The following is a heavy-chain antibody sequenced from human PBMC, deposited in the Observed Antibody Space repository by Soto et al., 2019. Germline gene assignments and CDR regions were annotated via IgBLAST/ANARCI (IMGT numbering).Heavy chain of an antibody. V-gene: IGHV1-46*01. CDR2: INPHGGST. CDR1: RYTFTSYY. J-gene: IGHJ5*02. CDR3: ARSSGGNFGIIIEGNNWFAP. D-gene: IGHD1-26*01. Sequence: ASVKVSCKAPRYTFTSYYINWVRRAPGQGLEWMGVINPHGGSTAYAQKFKGRVTLTRDTSASTVYMEVSSLTSEDTAMYYCARSSGGNFGIIIEGNNWFAPWGQGNLVTVSS.